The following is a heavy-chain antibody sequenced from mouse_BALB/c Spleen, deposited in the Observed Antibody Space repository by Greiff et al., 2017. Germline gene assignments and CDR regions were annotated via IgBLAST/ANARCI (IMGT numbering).Heavy chain of an antibody. CDR1: GYTFSSYW. CDR3: AREAYYGSWFAY. J-gene: IGHJ3*01. Sequence: VKLQESGAELMKPGASVKISCKATGYTFSSYWLEWVKQRPGHGLEWIGEILPGSGSTNYNEKFKGKATFTADTSSNTAYMQLSSLTSEDSAVYYCAREAYYGSWFAYWGQGTLVTVSA. V-gene: IGHV1-9*01. CDR2: ILPGSGST. D-gene: IGHD2-9*01.